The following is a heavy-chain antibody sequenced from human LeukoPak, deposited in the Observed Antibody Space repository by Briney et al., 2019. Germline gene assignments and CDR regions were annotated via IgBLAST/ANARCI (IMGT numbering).Heavy chain of an antibody. J-gene: IGHJ4*02. CDR2: ISFDGSNK. V-gene: IGHV3-30*18. Sequence: GGSLRLSCAASGFSFSSYGMHWVRQAPGKGLEWVAVISFDGSNKSYADSVKGRFTISRDNSKNTLSLQMNSLRAEDTAVYYCAKDPTVTPYWGQGTLVTVSS. CDR1: GFSFSSYG. CDR3: AKDPTVTPY. D-gene: IGHD2-21*02.